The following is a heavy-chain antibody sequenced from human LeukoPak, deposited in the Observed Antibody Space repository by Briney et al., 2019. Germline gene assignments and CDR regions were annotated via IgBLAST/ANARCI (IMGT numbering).Heavy chain of an antibody. D-gene: IGHD2-15*01. Sequence: PGGSLRLSCAASGFTFDDYAMHWVRQAPGKGLEWVSGISWNSGSIGYADSVKGRFTISRDNAKNSLYLQMNSLRAEDTALYYCAKAQGVNRYCSGGSCDDAFDIWGQGTMVTVSS. CDR1: GFTFDDYA. V-gene: IGHV3-9*01. CDR3: AKAQGVNRYCSGGSCDDAFDI. CDR2: ISWNSGSI. J-gene: IGHJ3*02.